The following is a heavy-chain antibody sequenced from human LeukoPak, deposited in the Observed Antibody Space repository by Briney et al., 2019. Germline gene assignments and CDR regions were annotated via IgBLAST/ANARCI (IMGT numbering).Heavy chain of an antibody. CDR2: MNPNSGNT. CDR3: AREGSDY. J-gene: IGHJ4*02. CDR1: GYTFTSYD. V-gene: IGHV1-8*03. Sequence: GASVKVSCKASGYTFTSYDINWVRQATGQGLEWMGYMNPNSGNTGYAQKFQGRVTITTNTSTSTAYMELSSLISDDTAVYYCAREGSDYWGQGTLVTVSS.